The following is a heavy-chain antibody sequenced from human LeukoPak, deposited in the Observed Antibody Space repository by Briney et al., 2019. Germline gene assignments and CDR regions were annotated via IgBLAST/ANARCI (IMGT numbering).Heavy chain of an antibody. Sequence: GGSLRLSCAASGFTFSDYYMSWIRQAPGKGLEWVSYFSSSGSTIYYADSVKGRFTISRDNAKNSLYLQMNSLRAEDTAVYYCARWGDHGTRDAFDIWGQGTMVTVSS. J-gene: IGHJ3*02. V-gene: IGHV3-11*04. CDR2: FSSSGSTI. D-gene: IGHD1-7*01. CDR1: GFTFSDYY. CDR3: ARWGDHGTRDAFDI.